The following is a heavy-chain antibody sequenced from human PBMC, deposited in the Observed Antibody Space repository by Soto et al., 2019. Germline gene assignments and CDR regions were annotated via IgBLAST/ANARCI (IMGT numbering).Heavy chain of an antibody. Sequence: QVQLQESGPGLVKPSQTLSLTCTVSGGSISSGGYYWSWIRQHPGKGLEWVGYIYYRGSTYDNPSLTSRVTLSAVTSRNQFSLKLSSVTAADTAVYYCARDRDGYYYFDYWGQGTLVTVSS. V-gene: IGHV4-31*03. J-gene: IGHJ4*02. CDR1: GGSISSGGYY. CDR2: IYYRGST. CDR3: ARDRDGYYYFDY. D-gene: IGHD3-22*01.